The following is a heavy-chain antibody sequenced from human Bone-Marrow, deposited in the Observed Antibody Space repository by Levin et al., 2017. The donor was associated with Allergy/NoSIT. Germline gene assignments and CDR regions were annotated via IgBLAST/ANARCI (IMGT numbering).Heavy chain of an antibody. CDR3: AKTFYSSSSSGYFDY. CDR1: GFTFDDYT. D-gene: IGHD6-6*01. CDR2: INWDGSSI. J-gene: IGHJ4*02. Sequence: GGSLRLSCAASGFTFDDYTMHWVRQTPGKGLEWISRINWDGSSIVYADSVKGRFTISRDNAKNSLFLQMNSLRAEDTAFYYCAKTFYSSSSSGYFDYWGQGTLVTVSS. V-gene: IGHV3-9*01.